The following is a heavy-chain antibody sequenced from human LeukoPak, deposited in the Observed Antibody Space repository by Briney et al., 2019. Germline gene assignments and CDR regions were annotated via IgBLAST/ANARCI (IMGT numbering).Heavy chain of an antibody. CDR1: GFTFSSYA. J-gene: IGHJ5*02. Sequence: GGTLTLSCAASGFTFSSYAMSWVRQAPGKGLEWVSAISGSGGSTYYADSVKGRFTISRDNSKNTLYLQMNSLRSEDTAVYYCARAGILGYCTNVTCSNWLDPWGQGTLVTVSS. CDR3: ARAGILGYCTNVTCSNWLDP. D-gene: IGHD2-8*01. V-gene: IGHV3-23*01. CDR2: ISGSGGST.